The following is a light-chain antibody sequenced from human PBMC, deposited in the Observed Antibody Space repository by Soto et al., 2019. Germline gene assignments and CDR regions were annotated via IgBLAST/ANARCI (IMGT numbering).Light chain of an antibody. Sequence: QYALTQPASVSGSPGQSITISCTGTSSDVGDYNYVSWYQQHPGKAPKLMIYEVSYRPSGVSHRFSGSKSGNTASLTISGLPAEDEDDYYCSSYTTSSTLVFGAGTKLTVL. CDR2: EVS. CDR1: SSDVGDYNY. V-gene: IGLV2-14*01. CDR3: SSYTTSSTLV. J-gene: IGLJ1*01.